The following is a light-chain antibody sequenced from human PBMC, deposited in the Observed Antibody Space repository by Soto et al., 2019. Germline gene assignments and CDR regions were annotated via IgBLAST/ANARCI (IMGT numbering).Light chain of an antibody. CDR2: DVN. CDR3: NSYTTRSTVV. CDR1: SSDVGGYNF. J-gene: IGLJ2*01. V-gene: IGLV2-14*01. Sequence: QSALTQPASVSGSPGQSITISCTGSSSDVGGYNFVSWYQQHPGKAPRLMIYDVNSRPSGVSHRFSGSKSGNTASLTISGLQAEDEADYYCNSYTTRSTVVFGGGTKLTVL.